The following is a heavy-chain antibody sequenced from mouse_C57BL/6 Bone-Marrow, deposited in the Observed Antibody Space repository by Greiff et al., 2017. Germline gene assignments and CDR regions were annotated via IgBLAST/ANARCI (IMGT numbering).Heavy chain of an antibody. CDR3: AICGNWYFDV. D-gene: IGHD1-1*01. J-gene: IGHJ1*03. V-gene: IGHV1-63*01. CDR1: GYTFTNYW. CDR2: IYPGGGYT. Sequence: VQLQQSGAELVRPGTSVKMSCKASGYTFTNYWIGWAKQRPGHGLEWIGDIYPGGGYTNYNEKFKGKATLTADKSSSTAYMQFSSLTSEDSAIYYCAICGNWYFDVWGTGTTVTVSS.